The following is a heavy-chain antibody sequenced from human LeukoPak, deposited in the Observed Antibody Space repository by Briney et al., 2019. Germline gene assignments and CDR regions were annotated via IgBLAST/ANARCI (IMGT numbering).Heavy chain of an antibody. CDR2: INQDGTDK. CDR3: AREIVGTHKSRFDP. V-gene: IGHV3-7*03. CDR1: GFTFSGRW. J-gene: IGHJ5*02. Sequence: GGSLRLSCAASGFTFSGRWMSWLRQAPGKGLEWVANINQDGTDKYYVDSVKGRFTISRDNAKNSLYLQMNSLRAEDTAVYYCAREIVGTHKSRFDPWGQGTLVAVSS. D-gene: IGHD1-26*01.